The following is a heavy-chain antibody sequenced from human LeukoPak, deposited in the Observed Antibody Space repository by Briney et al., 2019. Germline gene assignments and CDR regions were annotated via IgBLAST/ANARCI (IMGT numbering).Heavy chain of an antibody. CDR2: IYSGGST. V-gene: IGHV3-66*01. Sequence: GSLRLSCAASGFTVSSNYMSWVRQAPGKGLEWVSVIYSGGSTYYADSVKGRFTISRDNSKNTLYLQMNSLRAEDTAVYYCARDRSGRDAFDIWGQGTMVTVSS. J-gene: IGHJ3*02. CDR1: GFTVSSNY. CDR3: ARDRSGRDAFDI.